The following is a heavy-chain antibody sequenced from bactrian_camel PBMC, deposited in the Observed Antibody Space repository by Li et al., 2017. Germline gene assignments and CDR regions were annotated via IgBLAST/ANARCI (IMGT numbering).Heavy chain of an antibody. J-gene: IGHJ4*01. D-gene: IGHD1*01. Sequence: VQLVESGGGSVQTGGSLRLSCVAFGYTYCMAWFRQVPEKEREAVATIHPDSSPGYTDSVEGRFTISRDNAKNTLYLQMNSLKTEDTAMYYCAIGRLGESGLTGQGTQVTVS. CDR2: IHPDSSP. CDR1: GYTYC. V-gene: IGHV3S53*01.